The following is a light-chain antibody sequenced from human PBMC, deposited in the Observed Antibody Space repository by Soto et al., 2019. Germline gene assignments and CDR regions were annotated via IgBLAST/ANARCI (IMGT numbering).Light chain of an antibody. CDR3: QQYNNWPRT. Sequence: DIVMTQSPGTLSMSPGERATLSCRASQSVSSNLAWYQHKPGQALRLLIYGVSTRATGVPATFSGSGSGTEFTLTISSLQSEDFAIYYCQQYNNWPRTFGQGTKV. V-gene: IGKV3-15*01. J-gene: IGKJ1*01. CDR2: GVS. CDR1: QSVSSN.